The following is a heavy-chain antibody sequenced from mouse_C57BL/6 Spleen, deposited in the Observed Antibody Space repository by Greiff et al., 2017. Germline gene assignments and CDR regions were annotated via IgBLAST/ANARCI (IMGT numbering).Heavy chain of an antibody. CDR3: ARGRYDYNWDFDV. CDR1: GYSFTGYF. J-gene: IGHJ1*03. V-gene: IGHV1-20*01. D-gene: IGHD2-4*01. Sequence: VQLQQSGPELVKPGDSVKISCKASGYSFTGYFMNWVMQSHGQSLEWIGRINPYNGDTFYNQKFKGKATLTVDKSSSTAHMELRSLTSEDSSVYYCARGRYDYNWDFDVWGTGTTVTVSS. CDR2: INPYNGDT.